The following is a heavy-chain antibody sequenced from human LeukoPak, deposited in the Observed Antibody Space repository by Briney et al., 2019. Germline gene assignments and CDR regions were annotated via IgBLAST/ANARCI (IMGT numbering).Heavy chain of an antibody. V-gene: IGHV4-34*12. J-gene: IGHJ4*02. CDR2: IFYSGST. Sequence: PSETLSLTCAVYGGSFSGYYWSWIRQPPGKGLEWIGSIFYSGSTSYNPSLESRVTISVDTSKNQFSLSLSSVTAADTAVYYCARAIGYSGYVVWFDYWGQGTLVTVSS. CDR3: ARAIGYSGYVVWFDY. D-gene: IGHD5-12*01. CDR1: GGSFSGYY.